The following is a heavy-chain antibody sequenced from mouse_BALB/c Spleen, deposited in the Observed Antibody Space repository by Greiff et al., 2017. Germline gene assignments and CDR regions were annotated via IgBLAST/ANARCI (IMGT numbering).Heavy chain of an antibody. Sequence: EVHLVESGGGLVKPGGSLKLSCAASGFTFSDYYMYWVRQTPEKRLEWVATISDGGSYTYYPDSVKGRFTISRDNAKNNLYLQMSSLKSEDTAMYYCARDDDYDAWFAYWGQGTLVTVSA. V-gene: IGHV5-4*02. CDR3: ARDDDYDAWFAY. D-gene: IGHD2-4*01. J-gene: IGHJ3*01. CDR2: ISDGGSYT. CDR1: GFTFSDYY.